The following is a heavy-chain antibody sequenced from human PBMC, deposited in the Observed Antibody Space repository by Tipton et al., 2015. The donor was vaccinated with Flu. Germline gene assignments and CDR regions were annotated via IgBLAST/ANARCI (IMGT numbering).Heavy chain of an antibody. CDR3: ARGRGYCVTTTCLLPFDF. CDR2: IYSGGST. V-gene: IGHV3-53*01. CDR1: GITFSSYA. J-gene: IGHJ4*02. D-gene: IGHD2-2*01. Sequence: SLRLSCAASGITFSSYAMTWVRQAPGKGLEWVSVIYSGGSTKYADSVKGRFTISRDNSKNTLYLQMNSLRAEDTAVYYCARGRGYCVTTTCLLPFDFWGQGTLVTVSS.